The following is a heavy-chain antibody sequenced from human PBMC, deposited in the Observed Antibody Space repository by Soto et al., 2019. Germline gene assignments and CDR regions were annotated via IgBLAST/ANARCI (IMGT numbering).Heavy chain of an antibody. CDR2: IRSRAHSHAT. V-gene: IGHV3-73*02. J-gene: IGHJ3*01. CDR1: GFTFSDSS. Sequence: EVQLVESGRNLVQPGGSLKLSCAASGFTFSDSSIHWVRQASGKGLEWLGRIRSRAHSHATAYAASLTGRFIISRDDSKNTAYLQMNSLQIDDTAVYFCARAPYYGDWGQGTEVTVSP. CDR3: ARAPYYGD. D-gene: IGHD3-10*01.